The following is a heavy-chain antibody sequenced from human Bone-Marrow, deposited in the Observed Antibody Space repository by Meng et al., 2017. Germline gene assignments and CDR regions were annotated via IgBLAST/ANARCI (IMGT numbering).Heavy chain of an antibody. Sequence: VHLVESGGGLVKPGGSLRLSCAASGFTFSDYYMSWIRQAPGKGLEWVSAISGSGGSTYYADSVKGRFTISRDNSKNTLYLQMNSLRAEDTAVYYCAKDPARFDYWGQGTLVTVSS. CDR3: AKDPARFDY. J-gene: IGHJ4*02. CDR1: GFTFSDYY. CDR2: ISGSGGST. V-gene: IGHV3-23*04.